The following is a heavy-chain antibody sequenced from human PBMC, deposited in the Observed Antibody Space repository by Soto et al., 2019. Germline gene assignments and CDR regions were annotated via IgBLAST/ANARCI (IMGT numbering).Heavy chain of an antibody. J-gene: IGHJ4*02. V-gene: IGHV3-66*01. Sequence: EVQLVESGGGLVQPGGSLRLSCAASAFSVSTNYMSWVRQAPGKGLEWVSVLYSGGSTYYADSVKGRFTISRDNSKNTLFLQLNSLRAEATTVYYCARDPPGDYGLGYWGQGTLVTVSS. CDR1: AFSVSTNY. D-gene: IGHD3-10*01. CDR3: ARDPPGDYGLGY. CDR2: LYSGGST.